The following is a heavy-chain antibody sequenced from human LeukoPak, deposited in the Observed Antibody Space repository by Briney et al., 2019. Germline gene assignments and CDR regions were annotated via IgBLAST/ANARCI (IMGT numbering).Heavy chain of an antibody. J-gene: IGHJ4*02. CDR3: SRDQGGGRNYYDSGVYYPS. D-gene: IGHD3-22*01. V-gene: IGHV1-24*01. Sequence: ASVKVSCKVSGYTLTELSMHWVRQAPGKGLEWMGGFDPEDGETIYAQKFQGRVTMNRDTSISTAYMELSRLRSDDTAVYYCSRDQGGGRNYYDSGVYYPSGGQGTLVTVS. CDR2: FDPEDGET. CDR1: GYTLTELS.